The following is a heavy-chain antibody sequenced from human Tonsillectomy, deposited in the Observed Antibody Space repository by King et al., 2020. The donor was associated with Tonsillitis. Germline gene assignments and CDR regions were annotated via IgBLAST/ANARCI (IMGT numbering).Heavy chain of an antibody. J-gene: IGHJ4*02. D-gene: IGHD7-27*01. Sequence: QLVQAGGGLFQPGRSLRLSFTASGFTFVDYSIHWGRQAPGKGLEYVSCITLYSASLVYSDSLKGRLPISRDNAKDSLYLQMNSLRTEDTALYYCAKSNWGTPFDYWGQGTLVTVSS. V-gene: IGHV3-9*01. CDR2: ITLYSASL. CDR3: AKSNWGTPFDY. CDR1: GFTFVDYS.